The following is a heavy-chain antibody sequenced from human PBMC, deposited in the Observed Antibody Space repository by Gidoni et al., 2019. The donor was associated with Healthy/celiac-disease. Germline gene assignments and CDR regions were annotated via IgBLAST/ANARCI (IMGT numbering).Heavy chain of an antibody. D-gene: IGHD3-16*02. V-gene: IGHV1-8*01. Sequence: QVQLVQSGAEVKKPGASVKVSCKASGYTFTSYDINWVRQATGQGLEWMGWMNPNSGNTGYAQKFQGRVTMTRNTSISTAYMELSSLRSEDTAVYYCARGDYDYIWGSYRLCWFDPWGQGTLVTVSS. CDR2: MNPNSGNT. CDR3: ARGDYDYIWGSYRLCWFDP. CDR1: GYTFTSYD. J-gene: IGHJ5*02.